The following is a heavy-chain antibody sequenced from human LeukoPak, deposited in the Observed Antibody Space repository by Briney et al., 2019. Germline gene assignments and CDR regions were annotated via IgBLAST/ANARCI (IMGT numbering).Heavy chain of an antibody. D-gene: IGHD6-13*01. CDR1: GFIFSSYG. CDR2: IWHDGSDK. V-gene: IGHV3-33*01. CDR3: ARDGGSGSSRSWFDY. Sequence: GGSLRLSCGASGFIFSSYGMHWVRQSPGKGLEWVAVIWHDGSDKFYADSVRGRFTISRDNSDNTLHLQMNSLRDEDTAVYYCARDGGSGSSRSWFDYWGQGTLVTVSS. J-gene: IGHJ4*02.